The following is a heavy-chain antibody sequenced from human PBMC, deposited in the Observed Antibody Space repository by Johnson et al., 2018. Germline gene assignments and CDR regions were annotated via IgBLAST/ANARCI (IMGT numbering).Heavy chain of an antibody. J-gene: IGHJ6*02. V-gene: IGHV1-46*01. Sequence: QVQLVQSGAEVKKPGASVTVSCRASGYIFTSYYIHWVRQAPGQGLEWMGIINPGAGSTSYAQTFQGRNTVTRDTTPKTVYMELSSLGSANTAVYHRARDPNSKLTYHYYGMDLWGQGTTVTVSS. CDR1: GYIFTSYY. D-gene: IGHD4-11*01. CDR2: INPGAGST. CDR3: ARDPNSKLTYHYYGMDL.